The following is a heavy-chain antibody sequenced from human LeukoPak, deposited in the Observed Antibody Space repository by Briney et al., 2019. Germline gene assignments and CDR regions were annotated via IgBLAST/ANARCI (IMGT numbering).Heavy chain of an antibody. D-gene: IGHD6-13*01. V-gene: IGHV4-4*09. CDR2: IYTSGST. CDR3: ARHSRIADLDY. Sequence: SETLSLTCTVSGGSISSYYWSWIRQPPGQGQEWIGYIYTSGSTNYNPSLKSRVTISVDTSKNQFSLKLSSVTAADTAVYYCARHSRIADLDYWGQGTLVTVSS. CDR1: GGSISSYY. J-gene: IGHJ4*02.